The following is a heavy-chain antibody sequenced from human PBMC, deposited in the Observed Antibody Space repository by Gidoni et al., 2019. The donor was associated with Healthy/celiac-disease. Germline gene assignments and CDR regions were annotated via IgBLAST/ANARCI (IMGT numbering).Heavy chain of an antibody. V-gene: IGHV4-39*01. CDR3: ARRFTVTTNWFDP. J-gene: IGHJ5*02. Sequence: PGLVKPSETLSLTCPVSGGSISSRSYYWGWIRQPPGKGLEWIGSIYYSGSTSYNPSLKSRVTISVDTSKNQFSLKLSSVTAADTAVYYCARRFTVTTNWFDPWGQGTLVTVSS. CDR1: GGSISSRSYY. D-gene: IGHD4-17*01. CDR2: IYYSGST.